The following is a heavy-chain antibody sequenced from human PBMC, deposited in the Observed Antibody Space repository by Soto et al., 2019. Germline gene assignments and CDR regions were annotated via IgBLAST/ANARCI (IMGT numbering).Heavy chain of an antibody. CDR3: ASNYYDILTGYYSTSN. CDR1: GFTFSSYS. CDR2: ISSSSSYI. J-gene: IGHJ4*02. Sequence: GGSLRLSCAASGFTFSSYSMNWVRQAPGKGLEWVSSISSSSSYIYYADSVKGRFTISRDNAKNSLYLQMNSLRAEDTAVYYCASNYYDILTGYYSTSNWGQGTLVTVSS. D-gene: IGHD3-9*01. V-gene: IGHV3-21*01.